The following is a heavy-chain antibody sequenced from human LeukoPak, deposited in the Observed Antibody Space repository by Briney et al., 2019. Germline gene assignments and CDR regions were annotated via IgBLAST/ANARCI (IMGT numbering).Heavy chain of an antibody. J-gene: IGHJ5*02. CDR1: GDSITSSSYY. CDR3: ARTSGPWGNWFDP. D-gene: IGHD5-12*01. CDR2: IYYSGTT. V-gene: IGHV4-39*01. Sequence: TSETLSLTCTVSGDSITSSSYYWGWIRQPPGKGLEWIGSIYYSGTTYYSPSLKSRFTISLNRSKNTFSLNLSSVTAADTAVYYCARTSGPWGNWFDPWGQGTLVTVSS.